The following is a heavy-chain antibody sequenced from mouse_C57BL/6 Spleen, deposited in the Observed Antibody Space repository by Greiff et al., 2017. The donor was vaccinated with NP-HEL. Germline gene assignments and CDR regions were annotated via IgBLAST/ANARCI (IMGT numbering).Heavy chain of an antibody. CDR3: VRRFDYDEGFAY. J-gene: IGHJ3*01. V-gene: IGHV10-1*01. CDR2: IRSKSNNYAT. D-gene: IGHD2-4*01. Sequence: DVQLQESGGGLVQPKGSLKLSCAASGFSFNTYAMNWVRQAPGKGLEWVARIRSKSNNYATYYADSVKDRFTISRDDSESMLYLQMNNLKTEDTAMYYCVRRFDYDEGFAYWGQGTLVTVSA. CDR1: GFSFNTYA.